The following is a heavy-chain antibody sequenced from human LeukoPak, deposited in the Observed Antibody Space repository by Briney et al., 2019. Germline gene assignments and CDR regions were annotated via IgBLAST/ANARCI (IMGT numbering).Heavy chain of an antibody. V-gene: IGHV3-21*01. J-gene: IGHJ4*02. CDR2: IISSSSYI. D-gene: IGHD2-2*01. Sequence: GGSLRLSCAASGFTFSSYNMNWVRQAPGKGLEWVSSIISSSSYIYYAHSVKGRFTISRDNAKNSLYLQMNSLRADDTAVYYCARFPFYCSSTSCYYFDYWGREPWSPSPQ. CDR3: ARFPFYCSSTSCYYFDY. CDR1: GFTFSSYN.